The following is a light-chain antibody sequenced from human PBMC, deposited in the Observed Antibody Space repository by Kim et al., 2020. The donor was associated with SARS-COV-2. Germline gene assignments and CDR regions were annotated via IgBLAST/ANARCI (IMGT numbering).Light chain of an antibody. CDR3: QESYSDPYT. CDR2: AAS. CDR1: QSITTF. J-gene: IGKJ2*01. Sequence: SVSVVDRVSITCRPSQSITTFLNWYQQNPGKAPKLLISAASTLQDGVPSRFSGRGSGTDFTLTINNLQPEDVASYYCQESYSDPYTFGQGTKLEI. V-gene: IGKV1-39*01.